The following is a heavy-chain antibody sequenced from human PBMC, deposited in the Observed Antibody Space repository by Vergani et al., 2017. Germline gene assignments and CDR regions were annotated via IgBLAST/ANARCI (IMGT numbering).Heavy chain of an antibody. D-gene: IGHD3-22*01. Sequence: QVQLQESGPGLVKPSQTLSLTCTVSGGSISSGSYYWSWIRQPAGKGLEWIGEINHSGSTNYNPSLKSRVTISVDTSKNQFSLKLSSVTAADTAVYYCAERTYYYDSSGERWGQGTLVTVSS. CDR3: AERTYYYDSSGER. V-gene: IGHV4-61*02. CDR1: GGSISSGSYY. CDR2: INHSGST. J-gene: IGHJ4*02.